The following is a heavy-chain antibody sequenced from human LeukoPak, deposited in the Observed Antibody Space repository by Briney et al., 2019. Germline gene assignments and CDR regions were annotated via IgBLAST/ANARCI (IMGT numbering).Heavy chain of an antibody. D-gene: IGHD6-19*01. CDR2: ISGSGGGT. J-gene: IGHJ4*02. CDR3: AKEKYSSGFFDY. V-gene: IGHV3-23*01. Sequence: QSGGSLRLSYAASGFTFSDFAMSWVRQAPGKGLEWVSAISGSGGGTYYADSVKGRFTISRDNSKNTLYLQMNNLRPEDTAVYYCAKEKYSSGFFDYWGQGTLVTVSS. CDR1: GFTFSDFA.